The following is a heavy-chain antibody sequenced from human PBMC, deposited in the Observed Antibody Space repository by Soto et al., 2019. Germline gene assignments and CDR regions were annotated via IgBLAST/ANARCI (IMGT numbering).Heavy chain of an antibody. CDR3: ARGSSSYYDYGMDV. D-gene: IGHD6-6*01. V-gene: IGHV4-30-2*01. J-gene: IGHJ6*02. CDR1: GDSISRGGYS. CDR2: IYDSGST. Sequence: SETLSLTCAVSGDSISRGGYSWTWIRQPPGKALEWIGNIYDSGSTSYNPSLKSRVTISVDRSKNQFSLKLTSVTAADTAVYFCARGSSSYYDYGMDVWGQGTTVTVSS.